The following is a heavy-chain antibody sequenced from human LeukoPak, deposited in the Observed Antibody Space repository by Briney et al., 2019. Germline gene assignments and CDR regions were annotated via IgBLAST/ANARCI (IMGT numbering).Heavy chain of an antibody. CDR1: GFTFDDYG. CDR2: INWNGGST. J-gene: IGHJ4*02. CDR3: AREYHITIFGVVRIFDY. V-gene: IGHV3-20*04. Sequence: GGSLRLSCAASGFTFDDYGMSWVRQAPGKGLEWVSGINWNGGSTGYADSVKGRFTISRDNAKNSLYLQMNSLRAEDTALYYCAREYHITIFGVVRIFDYWGQGTLVTVSS. D-gene: IGHD3-3*01.